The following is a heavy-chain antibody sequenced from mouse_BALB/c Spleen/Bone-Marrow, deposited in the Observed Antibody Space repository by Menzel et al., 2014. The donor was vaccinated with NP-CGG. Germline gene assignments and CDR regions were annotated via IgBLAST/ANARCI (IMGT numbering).Heavy chain of an antibody. CDR3: ARDGYPSIDY. CDR1: GYAFTDXA. CDR2: ISTYNGNT. V-gene: IGHV1-67*01. Sequence: QVQLQQSGPEVVRPGVSVKISCKGSGYAFTDXAXHWVXQSXXXXXXWIXVISTYNGNTNYNQKFKGKATMTVDKSSSTAYMELARLTSEDSAIYYCARDGYPSIDYWGQGTSVTVSS. J-gene: IGHJ4*01. D-gene: IGHD2-3*01.